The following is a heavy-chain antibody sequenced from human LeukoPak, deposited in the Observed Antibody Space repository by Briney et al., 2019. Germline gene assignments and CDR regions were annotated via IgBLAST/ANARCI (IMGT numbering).Heavy chain of an antibody. J-gene: IGHJ4*02. CDR1: GFTFSSYS. D-gene: IGHD3-10*01. Sequence: GGSLTLSCAASGFTFSSYSMNWVRQAPGQGLEWVSSISSSSSYIYYADSVKGRFTISRDNAKNSLYLQMNSLRAEDTAVYYCARRGRSFDYWGQGTLVTVSS. V-gene: IGHV3-21*01. CDR2: ISSSSSYI. CDR3: ARRGRSFDY.